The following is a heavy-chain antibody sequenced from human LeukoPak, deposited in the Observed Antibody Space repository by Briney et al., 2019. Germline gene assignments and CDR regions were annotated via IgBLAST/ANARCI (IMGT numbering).Heavy chain of an antibody. J-gene: IGHJ4*02. CDR2: IYYSGST. CDR3: ARGFRKQWLGHYFDY. V-gene: IGHV4-59*12. D-gene: IGHD6-19*01. Sequence: SETLSLTCTVSGGSISSYYWSWTRQPPGKGLEWIGHIYYSGSTNYNPSLKGRVTISVDTSRNQFSLQLNSVTPEDTAVYYCARGFRKQWLGHYFDYWGQGTLVTVSS. CDR1: GGSISSYY.